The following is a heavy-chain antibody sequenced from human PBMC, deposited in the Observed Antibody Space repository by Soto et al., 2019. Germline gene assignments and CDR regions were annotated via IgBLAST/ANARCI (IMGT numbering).Heavy chain of an antibody. V-gene: IGHV4-4*02. J-gene: IGHJ4*02. D-gene: IGHD3-22*01. CDR2: IYHSGST. CDR3: ARDGGGAYDSSGYSFDY. CDR1: GGSISSSNW. Sequence: SETLSLTCAVSGGSISSSNWWSWVRQPPGKGLEWIGEIYHSGSTNYNPSLKSRVTISVDKSKNQFSLKLSSVTAADTAVYYCARDGGGAYDSSGYSFDYWGQGTLVTVPQ.